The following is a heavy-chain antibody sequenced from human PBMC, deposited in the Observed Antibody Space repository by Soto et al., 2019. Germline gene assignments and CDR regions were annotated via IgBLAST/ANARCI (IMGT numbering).Heavy chain of an antibody. J-gene: IGHJ3*02. CDR1: GFTFRSYA. D-gene: IGHD6-19*01. V-gene: IGHV3-23*01. Sequence: GGSLRLSCAASGFTFRSYAMSWVRQAPGKGLEWVSAISGSGGSTYYADSVKGRFTISRDNSKNPLYLKMNSLRAEDTAVYYCAKDQCPSGWPSRDAFEIWGQGTMVTVSS. CDR2: ISGSGGST. CDR3: AKDQCPSGWPSRDAFEI.